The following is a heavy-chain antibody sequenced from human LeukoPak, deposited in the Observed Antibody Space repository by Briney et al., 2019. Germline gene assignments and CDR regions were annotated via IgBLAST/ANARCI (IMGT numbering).Heavy chain of an antibody. CDR2: LSGSGGNT. V-gene: IGHV3-23*01. J-gene: IGHJ4*02. Sequence: GGSLRLSCAASGFTFSSYAMSWVRQAPGKGLEWVSALSGSGGNTYYADSVKGRFTISRDNSKNTLYLQMNSLRAEDTAVYYCARGGRSRFDQWGQGILVTVSS. D-gene: IGHD6-25*01. CDR1: GFTFSSYA. CDR3: ARGGRSRFDQ.